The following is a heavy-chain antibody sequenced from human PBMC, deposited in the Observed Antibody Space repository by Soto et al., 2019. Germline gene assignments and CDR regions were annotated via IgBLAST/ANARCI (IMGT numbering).Heavy chain of an antibody. D-gene: IGHD3-3*01. J-gene: IGHJ4*02. CDR3: AKGGSWSEYLLVY. Sequence: QVQLVESGGGVVQPGRSLRLSCAASGFTFSSYDMHWVRQAPGKGLEWVAVISYDGSKKDHADSVKGRFTISRDNSKNTLDLQMNSLRTEDTAVYYCAKGGSWSEYLLVYWGQGTLVSVSS. CDR2: ISYDGSKK. V-gene: IGHV3-30*18. CDR1: GFTFSSYD.